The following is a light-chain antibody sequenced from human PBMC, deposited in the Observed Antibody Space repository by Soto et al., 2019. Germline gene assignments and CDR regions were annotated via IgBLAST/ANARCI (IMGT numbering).Light chain of an antibody. V-gene: IGKV1-39*01. CDR2: AAS. CDR1: QSITNY. J-gene: IGKJ1*01. CDR3: QQYYSAPQT. Sequence: DIQMTQSPSSLSASVGDRVTITCRASQSITNYLNWYQQKPGKAPNLLIYAASSLQSGVPSRFSGSGSGTDFTLTISSLQPEDFATYYRQQYYSAPQTFGQGTKVEIK.